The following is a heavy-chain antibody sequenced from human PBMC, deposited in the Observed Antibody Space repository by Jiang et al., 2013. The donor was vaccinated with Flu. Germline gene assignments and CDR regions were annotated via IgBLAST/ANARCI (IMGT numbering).Heavy chain of an antibody. CDR1: GFRFGDYA. Sequence: QLVESGGGLVQPGRSLRLSCAASGFRFGDYAMNWVRQAPGKGLEWVGFITSKAYGGKTEYAASVKGRFTISRDDSKSIVYLQMNSLKIEDTAVYYCPRGLDHSGWNFQHWGQGTPVTVSS. D-gene: IGHD6-19*01. CDR2: ITSKAYGGKT. V-gene: IGHV3-49*04. CDR3: PRGLDHSGWNFQH. J-gene: IGHJ1*01.